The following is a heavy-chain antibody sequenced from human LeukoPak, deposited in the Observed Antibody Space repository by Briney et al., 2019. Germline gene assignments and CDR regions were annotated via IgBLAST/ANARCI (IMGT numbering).Heavy chain of an antibody. Sequence: GGTLRLSCAASGFTFSGYAIHWVRQAPGKGLEWVAVISYDGSNKFYADSVKGRFTISRDNSNNTLYLQMNSLRAEDTAVYYCAKGSKEVLFTRDHYMDVWGKGTTVTMSS. CDR3: AKGSKEVLFTRDHYMDV. CDR1: GFTFSGYA. V-gene: IGHV3-30*04. D-gene: IGHD3-3*01. J-gene: IGHJ6*03. CDR2: ISYDGSNK.